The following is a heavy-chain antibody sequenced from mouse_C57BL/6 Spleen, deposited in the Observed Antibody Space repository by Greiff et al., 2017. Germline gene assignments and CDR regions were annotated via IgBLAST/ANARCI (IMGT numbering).Heavy chain of an antibody. J-gene: IGHJ3*01. CDR2: ISSGGSYT. V-gene: IGHV5-6*02. D-gene: IGHD2-3*01. CDR3: ARQDGYYGFAY. CDR1: GFTFSSYG. Sequence: EVKLVESGGDLVKPGGSLKLSCAASGFTFSSYGMSWVRQTPDKRLEWVATISSGGSYTYYPDSVKGRFTISRDNAKNTLYLQMSSLKSEDTAMYYCARQDGYYGFAYWGRGTLVTVSA.